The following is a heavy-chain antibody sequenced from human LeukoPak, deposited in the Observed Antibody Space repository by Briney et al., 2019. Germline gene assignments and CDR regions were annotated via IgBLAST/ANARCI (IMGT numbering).Heavy chain of an antibody. CDR2: ISYDGSNK. V-gene: IGHV3-30*04. J-gene: IGHJ6*03. D-gene: IGHD3-3*01. CDR3: ARDKTLRFLEWLSDYYYYMDV. CDR1: GFTFSSYA. Sequence: PGRSLRLSCAASGFTFSSYAMHWVRQAPGKGLEWVAVISYDGSNKYYADSVKGRFTISRDNSKNTLYLQMNSLRAEDTAVYYCARDKTLRFLEWLSDYYYYMDVWGKGTTVTVSS.